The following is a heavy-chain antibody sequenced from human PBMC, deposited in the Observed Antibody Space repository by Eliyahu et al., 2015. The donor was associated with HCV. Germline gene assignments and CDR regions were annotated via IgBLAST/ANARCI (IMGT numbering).Heavy chain of an antibody. Sequence: EVQLLESGGGLVQPGGSLRLSCAASGFXFSSYAMXWVRQAPGKGLEGVSAISGSGGSTYYADSVKGRFTISRDNSKNTLYLQMNSLRAEDTAVYYCAKRKNPVRGVIGYYFDYWGQGTLVTVSS. V-gene: IGHV3-23*01. D-gene: IGHD3-10*01. CDR3: AKRKNPVRGVIGYYFDY. J-gene: IGHJ4*02. CDR2: ISGSGGST. CDR1: GFXFSSYA.